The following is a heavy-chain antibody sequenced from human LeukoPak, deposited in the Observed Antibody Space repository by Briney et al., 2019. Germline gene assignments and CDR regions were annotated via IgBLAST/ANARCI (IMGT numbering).Heavy chain of an antibody. Sequence: PGGSLRLSCAASGFTFSSYWMHWVRQAPGKGLVWVSRINSDGSSTIYADSVKGRFTISRDNAKNTLYLQMNGLRAEDTAVYYCARDRDSSSWYGGHNWFDPWGQGTLVTVSS. CDR1: GFTFSSYW. CDR2: INSDGSST. J-gene: IGHJ5*02. CDR3: ARDRDSSSWYGGHNWFDP. D-gene: IGHD6-13*01. V-gene: IGHV3-74*01.